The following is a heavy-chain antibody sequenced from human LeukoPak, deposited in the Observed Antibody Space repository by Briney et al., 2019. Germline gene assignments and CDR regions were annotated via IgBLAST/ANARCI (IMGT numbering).Heavy chain of an antibody. Sequence: PGGSLRLSCAASGFTFSSYGMHWVRQAPGKGLEWVAFIRYDGSNKYYADSVKGRFTISRDNSKDTLYLQMNSLRAEDTAVYYCAKDPLYSNYEITVFDPWGQGTLVTVSS. V-gene: IGHV3-30*02. CDR2: IRYDGSNK. CDR1: GFTFSSYG. J-gene: IGHJ5*02. D-gene: IGHD4-11*01. CDR3: AKDPLYSNYEITVFDP.